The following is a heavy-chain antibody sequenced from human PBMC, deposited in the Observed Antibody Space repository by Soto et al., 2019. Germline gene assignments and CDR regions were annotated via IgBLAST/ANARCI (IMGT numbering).Heavy chain of an antibody. J-gene: IGHJ3*02. CDR1: GFTFSSYW. CDR3: ARGAQLRYVDWLWVFDI. CDR2: INSDGSST. D-gene: IGHD3-9*01. Sequence: GGSLRLSCAASGFTFSSYWMHWVRQAPGKGLVWVSRINSDGSSTSYADSVKGRFTISRDNAKNTLYLQMNSLRAEDTAVYYCARGAQLRYVDWLWVFDIWGQGTMVTVSS. V-gene: IGHV3-74*01.